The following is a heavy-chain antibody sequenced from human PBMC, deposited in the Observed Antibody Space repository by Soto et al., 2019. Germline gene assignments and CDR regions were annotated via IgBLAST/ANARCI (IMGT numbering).Heavy chain of an antibody. D-gene: IGHD6-19*01. V-gene: IGHV6-1*01. Sequence: SQTLSLTCAISGDSVSSNSATWNWIRQSPSRGLEWLGRAYYRSRWRYDYATSVRGRITINPDTSKNQFSLQLNSVTPEDTAVYYCARDPPDFNSGLDYWGQGALVTVSS. J-gene: IGHJ4*02. CDR2: AYYRSRWRY. CDR3: ARDPPDFNSGLDY. CDR1: GDSVSSNSAT.